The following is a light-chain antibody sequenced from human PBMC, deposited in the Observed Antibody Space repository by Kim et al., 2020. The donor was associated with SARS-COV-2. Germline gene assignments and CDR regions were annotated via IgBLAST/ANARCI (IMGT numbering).Light chain of an antibody. CDR1: QSVGSS. Sequence: LSPGESATLSCRTSQSVGSSLAWHQQNPGQPPRLLIYGASNRATGIPDRFSGSGSGTDFTLIISRLEPEDFAVYYCQQFGTSLITFGQGTRLEIK. V-gene: IGKV3-20*01. CDR2: GAS. J-gene: IGKJ5*01. CDR3: QQFGTSLIT.